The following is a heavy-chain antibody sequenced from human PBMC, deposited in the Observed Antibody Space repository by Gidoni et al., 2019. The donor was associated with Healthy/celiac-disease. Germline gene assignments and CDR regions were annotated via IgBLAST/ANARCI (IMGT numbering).Heavy chain of an antibody. CDR2: ISYDGSNK. CDR3: ARVRSAVDI. CDR1: GFTFSSYA. V-gene: IGHV3-30-3*01. Sequence: QVQLVESVGGVVQPGRSLRLSCAASGFTFSSYAMHWVRQAPGKGLEWVAVISYDGSNKYYADSVKGRFTISRDNSKNTLYLQMNSLRAEDTAVYYCARVRSAVDIWGQGTMVTVSS. D-gene: IGHD1-26*01. J-gene: IGHJ3*02.